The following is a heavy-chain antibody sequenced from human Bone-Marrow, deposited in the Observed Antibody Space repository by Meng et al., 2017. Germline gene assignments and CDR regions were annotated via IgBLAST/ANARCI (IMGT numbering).Heavy chain of an antibody. J-gene: IGHJ6*02. V-gene: IGHV3-48*03. CDR3: ARVGPIVVVPAARQYYHYYGLDV. CDR2: IGSSGNPI. CDR1: GFSFNTYD. D-gene: IGHD2-2*01. Sequence: GGSLRLSRTASGFSFNTYDMNWVRQVPGKGLEWVSYIGSSGNPIHYVDSVKGRFTISRDDAKNSLFLQMNSLRAEDTALYYCARVGPIVVVPAARQYYHYYGLDVWGQGTSVTVSS.